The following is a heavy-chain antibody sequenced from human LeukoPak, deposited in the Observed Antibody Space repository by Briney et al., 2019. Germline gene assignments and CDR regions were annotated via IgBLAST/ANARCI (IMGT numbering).Heavy chain of an antibody. J-gene: IGHJ4*02. CDR1: GFTVSSNY. CDR2: IYSGGS. Sequence: GGSLRLSCAASGFTVSSNYMSRVRQAPGKGLEWVSVIYSGGSSVKGRFTISRDNSKNTLYLQMNSLRAEDTAVYYCAREDTYYYGSGSYSAFDYWGQGTLVTVSS. CDR3: AREDTYYYGSGSYSAFDY. V-gene: IGHV3-66*01. D-gene: IGHD3-10*01.